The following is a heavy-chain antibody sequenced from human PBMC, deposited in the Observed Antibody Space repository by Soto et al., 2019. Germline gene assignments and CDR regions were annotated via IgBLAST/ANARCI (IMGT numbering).Heavy chain of an antibody. D-gene: IGHD2-21*02. V-gene: IGHV4-4*02. CDR1: SGSISTANW. CDR2: IYHSGST. Sequence: QVPLQESGPRLVRPSGTLSLTCTVSSGSISTANWWSWVRQPPGRGLEWIGEIYHSGSTNYNLSLKSRVTLSVDKSKNQFSLRLSSVTAADTAMYYCARRGGGVVLTATTPFDYCGQGTLVTVSS. CDR3: ARRGGGVVLTATTPFDY. J-gene: IGHJ4*02.